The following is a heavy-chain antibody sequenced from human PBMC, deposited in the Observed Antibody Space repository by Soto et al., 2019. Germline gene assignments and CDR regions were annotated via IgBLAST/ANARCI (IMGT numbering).Heavy chain of an antibody. CDR1: GFTFSDYY. Sequence: QVQLVESGGGLVKPGGSLRLSCAASGFTFSDYYMSWIRQAPGKGLEWVSYISSSSSYTNYADSVKGRFTISRDNAKNSLYLQMNSLRAEDTAVYYCARDDADSPRYDYWGQGTLVTVSS. J-gene: IGHJ4*02. CDR2: ISSSSSYT. CDR3: ARDDADSPRYDY. V-gene: IGHV3-11*06.